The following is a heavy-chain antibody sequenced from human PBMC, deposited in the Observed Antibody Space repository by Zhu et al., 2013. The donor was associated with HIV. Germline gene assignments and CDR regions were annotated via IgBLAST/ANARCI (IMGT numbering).Heavy chain of an antibody. D-gene: IGHD5-18*01. V-gene: IGHV1-2*02. Sequence: QVQLVQSGAEVKKPGASVTVSCKASGYIFSDYYIHWVRQASGQGLEWMGWINLNSGYTKYAQKFQGRVTMTRDTSISTGYLELSTVKYDDTAVYFCARGDTSTADFDYWGQGTLVTVST. J-gene: IGHJ4*02. CDR2: INLNSGYT. CDR1: GYIFSDYY. CDR3: ARGDTSTADFDY.